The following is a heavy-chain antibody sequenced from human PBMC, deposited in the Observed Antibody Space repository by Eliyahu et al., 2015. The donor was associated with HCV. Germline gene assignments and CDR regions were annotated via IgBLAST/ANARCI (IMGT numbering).Heavy chain of an antibody. CDR3: TKGGHTWGYFDP. CDR2: ISDSGDDT. V-gene: IGHV3-23*01. D-gene: IGHD3-16*01. CDR1: GFTFKTID. J-gene: IGHJ5*02. Sequence: EVQLLESGGGLIQPGGSLRXSCAASGFTFKTIDMSXVRQAPGKGLEWVSGISDSGDDTHYADSVKGRFTISRDNLKNTLYLQMNSLRDEDTAVYYCTKGGHTWGYFDPWGQGILVTVSS.